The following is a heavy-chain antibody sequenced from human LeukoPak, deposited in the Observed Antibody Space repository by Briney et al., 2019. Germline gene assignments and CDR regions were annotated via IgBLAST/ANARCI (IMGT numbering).Heavy chain of an antibody. CDR2: MSSSSSSI. CDR3: ARSDDFDY. V-gene: IGHV3-48*04. CDR1: GITFSDYN. J-gene: IGHJ4*02. Sequence: GGSLRLSCAASGITFSDYNMNWVRQAQGKGLEWVSYMSSSSSSIYYADSVMGRFTTSRDNAEDSLYLQMNRLRAEDTAIYYCARSDDFDYWGQGTLVTVSS.